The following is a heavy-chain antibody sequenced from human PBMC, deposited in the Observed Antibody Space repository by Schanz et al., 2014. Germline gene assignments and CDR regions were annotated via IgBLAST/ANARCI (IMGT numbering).Heavy chain of an antibody. Sequence: EVQLLESGGGLVQPGGSLRLSCAASGITFSSHSFNWVRQAPGKGLEWISYITYNGGTIYYADSVKGRFTISRDNSKNTLYLQMNSLRAEDTAVYYCAKAADWPVTRFDPWGQGTLVTVSS. CDR2: ITYNGGTI. D-gene: IGHD3-9*01. V-gene: IGHV3-48*01. CDR1: GITFSSHS. CDR3: AKAADWPVTRFDP. J-gene: IGHJ5*02.